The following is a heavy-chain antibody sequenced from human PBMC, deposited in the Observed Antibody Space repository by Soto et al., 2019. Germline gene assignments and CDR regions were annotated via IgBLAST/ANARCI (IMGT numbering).Heavy chain of an antibody. D-gene: IGHD3-22*01. CDR1: GGSISSYY. CDR2: IYYSGST. V-gene: IGHV4-59*08. Sequence: SETLSLTCTVSGGSISSYYWSWIRQPPGKGLEWIGYIYYSGSTNYNPSLKSRVTISVDTSKNQFSLKLSSVTAADTAVYYCASNENYYDSSGYPLLGPFYYYGMDVWGQGTTVTVSS. CDR3: ASNENYYDSSGYPLLGPFYYYGMDV. J-gene: IGHJ6*02.